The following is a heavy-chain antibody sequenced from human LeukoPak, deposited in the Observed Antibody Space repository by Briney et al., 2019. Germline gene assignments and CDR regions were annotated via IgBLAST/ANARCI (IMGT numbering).Heavy chain of an antibody. D-gene: IGHD6-6*01. J-gene: IGHJ4*02. V-gene: IGHV3-23*01. CDR1: GLTLSSYA. CDR3: ASLSGSSLPYFDY. Sequence: GGSLRLSCAASGLTLSSYAMSWVRQAPGKGLEWVSAISGSGGSTYYADSVKGRFTISRDNFKNTLYLQMNSLRAEDTAVFYCASLSGSSLPYFDYWGQGTLVTVSS. CDR2: ISGSGGST.